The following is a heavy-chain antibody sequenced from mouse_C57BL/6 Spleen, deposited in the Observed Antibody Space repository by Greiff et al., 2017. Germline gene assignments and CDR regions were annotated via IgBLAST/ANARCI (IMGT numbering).Heavy chain of an antibody. V-gene: IGHV1-82*01. CDR2: IYPGDGDT. CDR1: GYAFSSSW. D-gene: IGHD1-1*01. CDR3: AIGGLFPDY. J-gene: IGHJ2*01. Sequence: QVQLQPSGPELVKPGASVKISCQASGYAFSSSWMNWVKPRPGKGLELIGRIYPGDGDTNYNGKFKGKATLTADKSSSTAYMQLSSLTSEDTAVYVCAIGGLFPDYWGQGTTLTVSS.